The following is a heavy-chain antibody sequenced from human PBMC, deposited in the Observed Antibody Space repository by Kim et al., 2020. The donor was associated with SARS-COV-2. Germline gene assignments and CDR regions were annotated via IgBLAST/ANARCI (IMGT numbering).Heavy chain of an antibody. D-gene: IGHD1-26*01. V-gene: IGHV4-34*01. CDR3: ARLPSGRGFDP. J-gene: IGHJ5*02. Sequence: SETLSLTCAVYGGSFSGYYWSWIRQPSGKGLEWIGEINHSGSTNYNPSLKSRVTISVDTSKNQFSLKLSSVTAADTAVYYCARLPSGRGFDPWGQGTLVTVSS. CDR1: GGSFSGYY. CDR2: INHSGST.